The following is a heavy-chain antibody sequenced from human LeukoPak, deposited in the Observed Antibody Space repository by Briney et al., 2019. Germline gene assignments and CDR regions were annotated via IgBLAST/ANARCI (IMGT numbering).Heavy chain of an antibody. CDR2: INPNSGGT. J-gene: IGHJ3*02. V-gene: IGHV1-2*02. CDR1: GYTFTGYY. CDR3: ARVGITMVRGAFDI. Sequence: ASVKVSCKASGYTFTGYYMHWVRQAPGQGLEWMGWINPNSGGTNYAQKFQGRVTMTRDTSISTAYMELSRLRSDDTAVYYCARVGITMVRGAFDIWGQGTMVTVSS. D-gene: IGHD3-10*01.